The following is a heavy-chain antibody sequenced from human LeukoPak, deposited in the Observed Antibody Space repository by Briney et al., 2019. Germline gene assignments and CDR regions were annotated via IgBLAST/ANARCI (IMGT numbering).Heavy chain of an antibody. CDR2: IYPGDSDT. Sequence: GESLKISCKGSGYSFTTYWIGWVRQMPGKGLEWMGIIYPGDSDTRYSPSFQGQVTISVDKSISTAYLQWSSLKASDIAMYYCARARYCSGGSCYAEYWGQGTLVTVSS. CDR3: ARARYCSGGSCYAEY. V-gene: IGHV5-51*01. CDR1: GYSFTTYW. D-gene: IGHD2-15*01. J-gene: IGHJ4*02.